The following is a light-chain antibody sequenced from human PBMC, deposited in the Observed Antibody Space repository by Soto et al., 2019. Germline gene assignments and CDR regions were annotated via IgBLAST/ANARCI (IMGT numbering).Light chain of an antibody. CDR1: QSVSSN. CDR2: GAS. J-gene: IGKJ2*01. Sequence: EIVMTQSPATLSVSPGERATLSCRASQSVSSNLAWYQQKPGQAPRILIYGASTRATGIPARFSGSGSGTEFTLTISSLQSEDFAVYYCRQYNNWPYTFGQGTKLEIK. V-gene: IGKV3-15*01. CDR3: RQYNNWPYT.